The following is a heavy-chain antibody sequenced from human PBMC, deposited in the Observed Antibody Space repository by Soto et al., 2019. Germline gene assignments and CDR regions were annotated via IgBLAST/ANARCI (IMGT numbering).Heavy chain of an antibody. J-gene: IGHJ1*01. D-gene: IGHD3-22*01. CDR3: AKLGTMLVAVPIFKQ. V-gene: IGHV3-23*01. CDR2: ISGSGSGHTT. CDR1: GFTFSSYA. Sequence: PGGSLRLSCAGSGFTFSSYAFSWVRQAPGKGLEWVSCISGSGSGHTTYYGDSVKGRFTISRDNSKNSVSLQMNSLSAEDTAVDYCAKLGTMLVAVPIFKQWGQGX.